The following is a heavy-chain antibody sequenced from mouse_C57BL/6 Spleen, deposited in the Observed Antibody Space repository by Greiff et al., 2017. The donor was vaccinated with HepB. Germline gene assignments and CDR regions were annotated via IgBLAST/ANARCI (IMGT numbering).Heavy chain of an antibody. Sequence: EVQLQQSGAELVKPGASVKLSCPASGFNIKDYYMHWVKQRTEQGLEWIGRIDPEDGETKYAPQFQGKATITADTSSNTAYLQLSSLTSEDTAVYYCARDYRNSAWFAYWGQGTLVTVSA. J-gene: IGHJ3*01. CDR1: GFNIKDYY. CDR3: ARDYRNSAWFAY. D-gene: IGHD2-5*01. V-gene: IGHV14-2*01. CDR2: IDPEDGET.